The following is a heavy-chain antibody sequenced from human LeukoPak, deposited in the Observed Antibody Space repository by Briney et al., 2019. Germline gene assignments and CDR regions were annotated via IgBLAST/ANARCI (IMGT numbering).Heavy chain of an antibody. V-gene: IGHV3-74*01. J-gene: IGHJ4*02. CDR2: ITSDGKST. CDR3: ARGGNDYGVYEGY. Sequence: GGSLRLSCAASGFTFSSYWMHWVRQAPGKGLVWVSRITSDGKSTVYADSVKGRFTISRDNAKDTLYLQMNSLRVEDTAIYYCARGGNDYGVYEGYWGQGTVVTVSS. D-gene: IGHD4-17*01. CDR1: GFTFSSYW.